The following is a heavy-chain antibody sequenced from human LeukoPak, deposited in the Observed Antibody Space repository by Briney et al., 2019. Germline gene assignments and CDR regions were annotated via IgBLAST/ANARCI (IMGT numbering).Heavy chain of an antibody. J-gene: IGHJ4*01. CDR1: GFTFSSYS. CDR2: ITTSSNYI. CDR3: ARDLNFWSSYSTRGFDY. V-gene: IGHV3-21*01. D-gene: IGHD3-3*01. Sequence: PGGSLRLSCAASGFTFSSYSMTWVRQAPGKGLEWVSSITTSSNYIDYADSVKGRFTLSRDNAQNSLYLQMNSLRAEDTAVYYCARDLNFWSSYSTRGFDYWGQGTLVTVSS.